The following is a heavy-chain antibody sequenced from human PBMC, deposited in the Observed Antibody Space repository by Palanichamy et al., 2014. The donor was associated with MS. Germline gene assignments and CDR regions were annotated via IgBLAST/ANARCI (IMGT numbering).Heavy chain of an antibody. CDR2: IFYKGNT. CDR3: ARALYVGTSPYCYYYMDV. D-gene: IGHD1-26*01. V-gene: IGHV4-59*01. CDR1: GDSTSPYY. Sequence: QVQLQESGPGLVKPSEGLSLTCSVSGDSTSPYYWNWIRQPPGKGLEWIGYIFYKGNTNYNPSLKGRVTISVDTSKGQLSLNLRSVTAADTAVYYCARALYVGTSPYCYYYMDVWGQGTTVTVSS. J-gene: IGHJ6*03.